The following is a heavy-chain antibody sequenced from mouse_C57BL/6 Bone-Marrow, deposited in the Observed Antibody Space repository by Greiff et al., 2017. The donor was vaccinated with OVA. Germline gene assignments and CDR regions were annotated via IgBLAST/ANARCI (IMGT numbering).Heavy chain of an antibody. CDR3: ARDPHDGYGFAY. Sequence: VLLKQSGPELVKPGASVKMSCKASGYTFTDYNMHWVKQSHGKSLEWIGYINPNNGGTSYNQKFKGKATLTVNKSSSTAYMELRSLTSEDSAVYYCARDPHDGYGFAYWGQGTLVTVSA. J-gene: IGHJ3*01. CDR1: GYTFTDYN. V-gene: IGHV1-22*01. CDR2: INPNNGGT. D-gene: IGHD2-3*01.